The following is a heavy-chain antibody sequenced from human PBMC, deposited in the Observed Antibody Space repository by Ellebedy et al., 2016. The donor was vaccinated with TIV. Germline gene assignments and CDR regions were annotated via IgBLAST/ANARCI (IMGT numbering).Heavy chain of an antibody. CDR3: ARDRVAVDVSSYYYYYGMDV. CDR1: GFTFSSYS. J-gene: IGHJ6*02. D-gene: IGHD6-19*01. CDR2: ISGSGGST. Sequence: GESLKISCAASGFTFSSYSMSWVRQAPGKGLEWVAAISGSGGSTYYADSVKGRFTISRDNSKNTLYLQMNSLRAEDTAVYYCARDRVAVDVSSYYYYYGMDVWGQGTTVTVSS. V-gene: IGHV3-23*01.